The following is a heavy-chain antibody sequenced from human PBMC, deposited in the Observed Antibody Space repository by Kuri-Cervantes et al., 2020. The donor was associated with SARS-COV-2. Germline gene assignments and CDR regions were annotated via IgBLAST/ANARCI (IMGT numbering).Heavy chain of an antibody. V-gene: IGHV3-7*01. CDR3: ARGRNYDILTGYYISTPFDY. J-gene: IGHJ4*02. CDR2: IKQDGSET. CDR1: GITFSSYW. Sequence: GGSLRLSCAGSGITFSSYWMNWVRQAPGKGLEWVANIKQDGSETYYVDSVKGRFTISRDNAKNTLYLQMNSLRAEDTAVYYCARGRNYDILTGYYISTPFDYWGQGTLVTVSS. D-gene: IGHD3-9*01.